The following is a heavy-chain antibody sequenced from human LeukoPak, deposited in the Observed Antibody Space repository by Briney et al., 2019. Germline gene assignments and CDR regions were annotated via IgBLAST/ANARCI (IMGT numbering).Heavy chain of an antibody. CDR3: ARGESGYSSSRKRAEYFQH. CDR2: IYYSGST. V-gene: IGHV4-59*12. D-gene: IGHD6-13*01. CDR1: GGSISSYY. J-gene: IGHJ1*01. Sequence: PSETLSLTCTVSGGSISSYYWSWIRQPPGKGLEWIGYIYYSGSTNYNPSLKSRVTISVDTSKNQFSLKLSSVTAADTAVYYCARGESGYSSSRKRAEYFQHWGQGTLVTVSS.